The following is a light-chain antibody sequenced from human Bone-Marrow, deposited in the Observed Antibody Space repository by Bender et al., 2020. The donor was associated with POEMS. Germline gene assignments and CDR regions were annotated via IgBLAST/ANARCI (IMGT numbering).Light chain of an antibody. CDR1: ILSKKY. J-gene: IGLJ2*01. V-gene: IGLV3-27*01. CDR3: YSATDNNLGL. Sequence: SYELTQPSSVSVSPGQTARLTCSGDILSKKYARWFQQKPGQAPVLIIYKDTERPSGIPERFSGSSSGTTVTLTISGAQVEDEADYYCYSATDNNLGLFGGGTKVTVL. CDR2: KDT.